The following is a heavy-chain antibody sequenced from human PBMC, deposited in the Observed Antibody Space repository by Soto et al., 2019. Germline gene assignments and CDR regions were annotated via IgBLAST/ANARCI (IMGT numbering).Heavy chain of an antibody. CDR2: IVPMFGTS. J-gene: IGHJ4*02. V-gene: IGHV1-69*06. D-gene: IGHD3-3*01. CDR3: NRGSEYDFWSGYL. CDR1: GGTSTRYA. Sequence: QERLVQSGAEVRKPGSSVKVSCKVTGGTSTRYAINWVRQAPGQGLEWMGGIVPMFGTSKYAQKFQGRVTITADTSTNIDYMEMRSLSSEATAHYYCNRGSEYDFWSGYLWGQGTLVSVSS.